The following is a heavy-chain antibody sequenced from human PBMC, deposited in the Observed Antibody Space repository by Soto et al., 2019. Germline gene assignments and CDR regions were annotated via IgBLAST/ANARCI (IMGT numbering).Heavy chain of an antibody. Sequence: SETLSLTCTVSDDFISSYYWNWIRQPAGKGLEWIGRVSTNGATNYNPSLESRVTMSVDTSKNQFSLKLTSVTAADTAVYFCARADYEILTGSYAMDDWGQGTTVTVSS. V-gene: IGHV4-4*07. CDR1: DDFISSYY. CDR2: VSTNGAT. D-gene: IGHD3-9*01. CDR3: ARADYEILTGSYAMDD. J-gene: IGHJ6*02.